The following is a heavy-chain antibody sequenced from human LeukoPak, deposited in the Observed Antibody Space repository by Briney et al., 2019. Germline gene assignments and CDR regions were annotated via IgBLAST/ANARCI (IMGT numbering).Heavy chain of an antibody. CDR2: IYYSGST. Sequence: SETLSLTCTVSGGSISSYYWSWIRQPPGKGLEWIGYIYYSGSTNYNPSLKSRVTISVDTSKNQFSLKLSSVTAADTAVYYCARDYYDDYYYGMDVWGQGTTVTVSS. CDR1: GGSISSYY. CDR3: ARDYYDDYYYGMDV. J-gene: IGHJ6*02. D-gene: IGHD3-22*01. V-gene: IGHV4-59*01.